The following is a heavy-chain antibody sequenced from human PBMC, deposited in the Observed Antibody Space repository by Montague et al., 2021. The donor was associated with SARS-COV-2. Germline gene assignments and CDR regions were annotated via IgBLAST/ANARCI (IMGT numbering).Heavy chain of an antibody. Sequence: SETLSLTCTVSDGSISSGSYYWGWIRQPPGEGLEWIGSIYYSGSTYNNPSLKSRVTLSVDTSENHFSLKLSSVTAADTAVYYCARERSSGWDWGQGTLVTVSS. CDR2: IYYSGST. D-gene: IGHD6-19*01. V-gene: IGHV4-39*07. CDR1: DGSISSGSYY. J-gene: IGHJ4*02. CDR3: ARERSSGWD.